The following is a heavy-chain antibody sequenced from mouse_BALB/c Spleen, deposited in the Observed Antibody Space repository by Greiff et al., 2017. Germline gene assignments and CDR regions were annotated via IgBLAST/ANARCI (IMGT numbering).Heavy chain of an antibody. CDR2: ISDGGSYT. CDR1: GFTFSDYS. Sequence: EVQVVESGGGLVKPGGSLKLSCAASGFTFSDYSMYWVRQTPEKRLEWVATISDGGSYTYYPDSVKGRFTISRDNAKNNLYLQMSSLKSEDTAMYYCARGRGYSDYWGQGTTLTVSA. D-gene: IGHD2-14*01. V-gene: IGHV5-4*02. J-gene: IGHJ2*01. CDR3: ARGRGYSDY.